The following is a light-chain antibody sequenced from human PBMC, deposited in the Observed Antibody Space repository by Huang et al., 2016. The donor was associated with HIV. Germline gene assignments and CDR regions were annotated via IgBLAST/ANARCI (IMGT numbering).Light chain of an antibody. V-gene: IGKV1-39*01. CDR1: QSIRNY. Sequence: DIQMTQSPSSLSASVGDRVTITCRASQSIRNYLNWYQQKPVKSPNLLIYAAASLPSGFPSRFSGSGSGTDFTLTISSLQPEDFATYYCLQSYSTPLFGPGTKVDMK. CDR2: AAA. CDR3: LQSYSTPL. J-gene: IGKJ3*01.